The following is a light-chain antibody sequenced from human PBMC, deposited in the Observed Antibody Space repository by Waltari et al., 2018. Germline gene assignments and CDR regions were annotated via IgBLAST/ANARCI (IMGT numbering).Light chain of an antibody. CDR1: QSISSW. V-gene: IGKV1-5*03. CDR3: QHGLI. CDR2: KAS. J-gene: IGKJ2*01. Sequence: DIQMTQSPSTLSASVGDRVTITCRASQSISSWLAWYQQKPGKAPKLLIYKASSLESGVPSRFSGSGSGTEFTLTISSLQPEDFATYYCQHGLIFGRGTRLELK.